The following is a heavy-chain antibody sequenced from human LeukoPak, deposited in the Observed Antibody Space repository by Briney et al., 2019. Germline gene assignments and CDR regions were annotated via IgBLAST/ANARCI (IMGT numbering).Heavy chain of an antibody. CDR3: ARGDSSSPCYIDY. CDR1: GGSIRSSYYY. D-gene: IGHD6-6*01. V-gene: IGHV4-39*07. J-gene: IGHJ4*02. Sequence: PSETLSLTCTVSGGSIRSSYYYWGWIRQPPGKGLEWIGSIYDSGSTYYNPSLKSRVTISLDTSKNQFSLKLSSVTAADMAVYYCARGDSSSPCYIDYWGQGILVTVSS. CDR2: IYDSGST.